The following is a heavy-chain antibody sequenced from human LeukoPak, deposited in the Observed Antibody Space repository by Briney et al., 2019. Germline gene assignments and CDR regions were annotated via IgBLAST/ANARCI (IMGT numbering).Heavy chain of an antibody. CDR2: IYTSGST. J-gene: IGHJ3*02. V-gene: IGHV4-4*07. CDR1: GGSISSYY. D-gene: IGHD6-19*01. Sequence: SETLSLTCTVSGGSISSYYWSWIWQPAGKGLEWIGRIYTSGSTNYNPSLKSRVTMSVDTSKNQFSLKLSSVTAADTAVYYCARSCGGGWCDAFDIWGQGTMVTVSS. CDR3: ARSCGGGWCDAFDI.